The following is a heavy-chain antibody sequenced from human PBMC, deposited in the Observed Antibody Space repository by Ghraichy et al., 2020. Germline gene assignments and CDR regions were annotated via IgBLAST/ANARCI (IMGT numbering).Heavy chain of an antibody. V-gene: IGHV3-23*01. CDR1: GFTFNTYA. J-gene: IGHJ5*02. D-gene: IGHD2-2*01. CDR3: AKDEPYIVVIPAAIQGLAS. CDR2: ISGSGGNT. Sequence: GGSLRLSCAASGFTFNTYAMSWVRQAPGKGLEWVSGISGSGGNTYYADSVKGRFTISRDNSKNTLYLQMNSLRAEDTAVYYCAKDEPYIVVIPAAIQGLASWGQGNLVTVSS.